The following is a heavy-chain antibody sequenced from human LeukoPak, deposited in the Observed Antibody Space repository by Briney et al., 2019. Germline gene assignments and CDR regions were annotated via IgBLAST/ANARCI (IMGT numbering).Heavy chain of an antibody. CDR1: GFTFSSYW. CDR3: ARDSSSWYAEPYYFDY. J-gene: IGHJ4*02. CDR2: IKQDGSEK. V-gene: IGHV3-7*01. Sequence: GGSLRLSCAASGFTFSSYWMSWVRQAPGKGLEWVANIKQDGSEKYYVDSVKGRFTISRGNAKNSLYLQMNSLRAEDTAVYYCARDSSSWYAEPYYFDYWGQGTLVTVSS. D-gene: IGHD6-13*01.